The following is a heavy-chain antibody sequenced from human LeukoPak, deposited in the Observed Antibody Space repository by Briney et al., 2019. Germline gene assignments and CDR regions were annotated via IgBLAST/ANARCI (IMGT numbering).Heavy chain of an antibody. CDR2: ISPILCKA. D-gene: IGHD2-2*01. CDR3: ARGVVPAASHRFDP. J-gene: IGHJ5*02. V-gene: IGHV1-69*10. Sequence: SSVKVSCKASGGTFRSYAISWLRQAPGQGREWMGRISPILCKANYEQRFQGRVTSTADTPTSTAYMELSSLRSEDTAVSYCARGVVPAASHRFDPWGQRTLVTVSS. CDR1: GGTFRSYA.